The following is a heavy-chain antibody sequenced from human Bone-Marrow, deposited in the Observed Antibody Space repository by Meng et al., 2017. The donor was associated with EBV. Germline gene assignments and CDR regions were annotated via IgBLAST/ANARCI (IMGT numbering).Heavy chain of an antibody. Sequence: QVQLLQSGAEVKKPGSSVKVSCKASGYTFSGYYMHWVRQAPGQGLEWMGRINPNSGGTDYAQMFQGRATMTRDTSISTAYMELSRLRSDDTAVYYCARGRGYYGSGTYYAFDNWGQGTLVTVFS. V-gene: IGHV1-2*06. CDR3: ARGRGYYGSGTYYAFDN. CDR1: GYTFSGYY. CDR2: INPNSGGT. D-gene: IGHD3-10*01. J-gene: IGHJ4*02.